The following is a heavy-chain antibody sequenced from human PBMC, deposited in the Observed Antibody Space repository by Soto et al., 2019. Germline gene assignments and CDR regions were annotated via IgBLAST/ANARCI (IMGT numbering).Heavy chain of an antibody. D-gene: IGHD1-26*01. CDR1: GFTFSRHA. J-gene: IGHJ4*02. V-gene: IGHV3-30-3*01. CDR2: MSYDGSNE. CDR3: AREEVGTVYFDY. Sequence: QVQLVESGGGVVQPGRSLRLSCAASGFTFSRHAMHWVRQAPGKGLEWVAVMSYDGSNEYYADSVKGRFTVSRDNSKNTLYLHMNSLRTEDTAVFYCAREEVGTVYFDYWGQGTLVTVSS.